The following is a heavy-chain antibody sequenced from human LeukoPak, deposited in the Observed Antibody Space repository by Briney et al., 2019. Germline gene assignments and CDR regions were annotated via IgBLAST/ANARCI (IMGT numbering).Heavy chain of an antibody. V-gene: IGHV3-7*01. J-gene: IGHJ6*02. D-gene: IGHD3-10*01. CDR2: IKQDGSEK. Sequence: GGSLRLSCAASGFTFSSYWMSWVRQAPGKGLEWVANIKQDGSEKYYVDSVKGRFTISRDNAKNSLYLQMNSLRAEDTAVYYCARRFYGSGSYYSWYYYYGMDVWGQGTTVTVSS. CDR1: GFTFSSYW. CDR3: ARRFYGSGSYYSWYYYYGMDV.